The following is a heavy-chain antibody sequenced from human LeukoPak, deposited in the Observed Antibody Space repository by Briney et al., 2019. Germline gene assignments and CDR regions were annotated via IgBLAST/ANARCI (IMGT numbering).Heavy chain of an antibody. CDR1: GGSISSSSYY. J-gene: IGHJ5*02. Sequence: PSETLSLTCTVSGGSISSSSYYWGWIRQPPGKGLEWIGSIYYSGSTYYNPSLKSRVTISVDTSKNQFSLKLSSVTAADTAVYYCARDVPGDYGLLRWFDPWGQGTLVTVSS. CDR2: IYYSGST. D-gene: IGHD4-17*01. CDR3: ARDVPGDYGLLRWFDP. V-gene: IGHV4-39*07.